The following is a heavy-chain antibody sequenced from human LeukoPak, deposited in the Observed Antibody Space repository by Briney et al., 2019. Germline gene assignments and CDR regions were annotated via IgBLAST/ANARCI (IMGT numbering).Heavy chain of an antibody. J-gene: IGHJ4*02. D-gene: IGHD2-2*01. V-gene: IGHV4-38-2*01. CDR3: ARRDQLLIHDY. CDR2: TYHSGST. Sequence: SETLSLTCAVSGYSISSGYYWGWLRQPPGKGLEWIGSTYHSGSTYYNPSLKSRVTISVDTSKNQFSLKLSSVTAADTAVYYCARRDQLLIHDYWGQGTLVTVSS. CDR1: GYSISSGYY.